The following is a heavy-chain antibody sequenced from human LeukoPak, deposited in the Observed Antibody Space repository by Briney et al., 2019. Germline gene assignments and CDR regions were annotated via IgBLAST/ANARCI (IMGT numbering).Heavy chain of an antibody. CDR3: ARHYGGSYPSPLGY. V-gene: IGHV4-39*01. CDR1: GGSISSRSSY. CDR2: IYYSGST. D-gene: IGHD1-26*01. Sequence: SETLSLTCTASGGSISSRSSYWGRIRQPPGKGLEWIGTIYYSGSTYYNSSLKSRVTISVDTSKNQFSLKLSSVTAADTAVYYCARHYGGSYPSPLGYCGQGTLVTVSS. J-gene: IGHJ4*02.